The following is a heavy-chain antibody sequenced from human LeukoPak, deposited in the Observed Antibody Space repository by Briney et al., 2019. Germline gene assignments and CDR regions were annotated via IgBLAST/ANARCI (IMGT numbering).Heavy chain of an antibody. CDR2: IIPIFGTA. Sequence: GASVKVYCKASGGTFSSYAISWVRQAPGQGLEWMGGIIPIFGTANYAQKFQGRVTITADESTSTAYMELSSLRSEDTAVYYCASLRYSSGYYYSGGDYWGQGTLVTVSS. D-gene: IGHD3-22*01. J-gene: IGHJ4*02. V-gene: IGHV1-69*13. CDR3: ASLRYSSGYYYSGGDY. CDR1: GGTFSSYA.